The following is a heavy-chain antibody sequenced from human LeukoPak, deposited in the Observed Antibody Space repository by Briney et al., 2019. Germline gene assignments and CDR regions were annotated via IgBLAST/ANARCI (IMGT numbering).Heavy chain of an antibody. CDR1: GFTFRTYW. Sequence: GGSLRLSCAASGFTFRTYWMSWVRQAPEKGLEWVANIKRDGSKIYYVDSVKGRFTISRDTSKNTLYLQMNNLRADDTAMYYCTRDLTGTTWSEKDYWGPGNLVTISS. CDR3: TRDLTGTTWSEKDY. CDR2: IKRDGSKI. J-gene: IGHJ4*02. D-gene: IGHD6-13*01. V-gene: IGHV3-7*05.